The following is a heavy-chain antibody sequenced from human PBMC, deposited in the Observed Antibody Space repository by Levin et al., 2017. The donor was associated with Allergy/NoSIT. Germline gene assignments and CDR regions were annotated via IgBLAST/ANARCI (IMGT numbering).Heavy chain of an antibody. CDR2: IDPSDSYT. CDR3: ARMARTPPGTFGRH. D-gene: IGHD6-13*01. Sequence: GGSLRLSCKGSGYSFTNYWISWVRQMPGKGLEWMGRIDPSDSYTNYSPSFQGHVTISADKSISTAYLQWSSLKTSDTAMYYCARMARTPPGTFGRHWGQGTLVTVSS. J-gene: IGHJ4*02. V-gene: IGHV5-10-1*01. CDR1: GYSFTNYW.